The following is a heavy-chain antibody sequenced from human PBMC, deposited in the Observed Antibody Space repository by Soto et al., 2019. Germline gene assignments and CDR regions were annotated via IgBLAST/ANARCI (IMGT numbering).Heavy chain of an antibody. V-gene: IGHV3-74*01. CDR2: INSAGSST. J-gene: IGHJ5*02. CDR3: ARAASSGYLIDH. CDR1: GFTFSNYW. Sequence: EVQLVESGGGLVQPEGSLRLSCAASGFTFSNYWMHWVRQAPGKGLVWVSRINSAGSSTNYADSVRGRFTISRDNAKNTLYLQMNSLRAEDTSVYYCARAASSGYLIDHWGQGTLVTVSS. D-gene: IGHD3-22*01.